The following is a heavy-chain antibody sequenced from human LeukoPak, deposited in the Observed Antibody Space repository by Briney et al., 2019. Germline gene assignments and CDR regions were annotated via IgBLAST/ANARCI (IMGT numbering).Heavy chain of an antibody. CDR1: GFTFSSYE. CDR3: ARTFTSGYSYGYNWFDP. D-gene: IGHD5-18*01. Sequence: PGVSLRRSCAASGFTFSSYEMNWVRQAPGKGLEWVSYISSSGSTIYYADSVKGRFTISRDNAKNSLYLQMNSLRAEDTAVYYCARTFTSGYSYGYNWFDPWGQGTLVTVSS. CDR2: ISSSGSTI. J-gene: IGHJ5*02. V-gene: IGHV3-48*03.